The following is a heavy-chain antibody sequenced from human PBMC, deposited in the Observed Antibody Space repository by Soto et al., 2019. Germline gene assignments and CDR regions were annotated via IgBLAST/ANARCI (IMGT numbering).Heavy chain of an antibody. Sequence: TSETLSLTCTVSGDSIRSGTYSWDWLRQSPGKGLEWIGCFWSTGATYYNPSLKGRLTISLDTSKNQFSLNLTSVTATDTAVYYCARQGFGALPGLVDVWGQGTTVTVSS. CDR2: FWSTGAT. D-gene: IGHD3-10*01. CDR1: GDSIRSGTYS. CDR3: ARQGFGALPGLVDV. V-gene: IGHV4-39*01. J-gene: IGHJ6*02.